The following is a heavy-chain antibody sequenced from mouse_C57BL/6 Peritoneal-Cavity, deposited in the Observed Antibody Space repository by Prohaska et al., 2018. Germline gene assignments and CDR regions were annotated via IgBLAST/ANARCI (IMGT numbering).Heavy chain of an antibody. J-gene: IGHJ2*01. V-gene: IGHV1-76*01. CDR1: GYTFTDYY. Sequence: QVQLKQSGAELVRPGASVKLSCKASGYTFTDYYINWVKQTPGKGLEWIARIYSGSGNTYYNEKFKGKATLTAEKSSSTAYMQLSSLTSEDSAVYFCARSWEVTSYFDYWGQGTTLTVSS. CDR3: ARSWEVTSYFDY. D-gene: IGHD2-2*01. CDR2: IYSGSGNT.